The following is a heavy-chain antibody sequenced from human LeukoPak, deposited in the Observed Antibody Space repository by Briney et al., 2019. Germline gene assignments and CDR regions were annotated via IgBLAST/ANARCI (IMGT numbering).Heavy chain of an antibody. CDR3: ARHVVRGRIAAAGHFDY. V-gene: IGHV1-69*05. CDR2: IIPIFGTA. CDR1: GGTFSSYA. D-gene: IGHD6-25*01. J-gene: IGHJ4*02. Sequence: SVKVSCKASGGTFSSYAISWVRQAPGQGLEWMGGIIPIFGTANYAQKFQGRVTITTDESTSTAYMELSSLRSEDTAVYYCARHVVRGRIAAAGHFDYWGQGTLVTVSS.